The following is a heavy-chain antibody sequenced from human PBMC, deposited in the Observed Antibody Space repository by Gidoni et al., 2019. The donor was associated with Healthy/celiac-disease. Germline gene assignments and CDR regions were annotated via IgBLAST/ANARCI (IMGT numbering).Heavy chain of an antibody. V-gene: IGHV1-69*04. CDR3: AREIVATIRGSYFDY. CDR1: GGPFSSYA. Sequence: QVQLVQSGAEVKKPGSSVTVSCKASGGPFSSYAISWVRQAPGQGLEWMGRIIPILGIANYAQKFQGRVTITADKSTSTAYMELSSLRSEDTAVYYCAREIVATIRGSYFDYWGQGTLVTVSS. CDR2: IIPILGIA. J-gene: IGHJ4*02. D-gene: IGHD5-12*01.